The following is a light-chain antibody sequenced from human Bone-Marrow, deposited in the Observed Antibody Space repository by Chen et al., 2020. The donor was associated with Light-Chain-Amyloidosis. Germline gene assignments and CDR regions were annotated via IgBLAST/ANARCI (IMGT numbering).Light chain of an antibody. CDR3: SSYTITNTLV. CDR1: SSDVGGDNH. CDR2: EVT. V-gene: IGLV2-14*01. J-gene: IGLJ1*01. Sequence: QSALTQPASVSGSPGQSLTIPCTGTSSDVGGDNHVSWYQQHPDKAPKLMIYEVTNWPSWVPDRFSGSKSDNTASLTISGLQTEDEADYFCSSYTITNTLVFGSGTRVTVL.